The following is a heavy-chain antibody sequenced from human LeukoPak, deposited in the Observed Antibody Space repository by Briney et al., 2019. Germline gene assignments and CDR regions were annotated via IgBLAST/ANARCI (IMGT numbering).Heavy chain of an antibody. CDR3: ARRLVGTPDYFDY. Sequence: GGSLRLSCAASGFTFSSSWMSWVRHTPGKGLEWVANINQDGSDEYYVDSVKGRFTISRDNAKTSLYLQMSSLRAEDTAVYYCARRLVGTPDYFDYWGQGTLVTVSS. V-gene: IGHV3-7*01. CDR2: INQDGSDE. D-gene: IGHD4-23*01. CDR1: GFTFSSSW. J-gene: IGHJ4*02.